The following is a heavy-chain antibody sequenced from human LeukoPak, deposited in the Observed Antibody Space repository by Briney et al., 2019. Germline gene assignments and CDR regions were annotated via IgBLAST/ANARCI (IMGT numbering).Heavy chain of an antibody. J-gene: IGHJ4*02. Sequence: GGSLRLSCAASGFSFDDYDMSWVRQAPGKGLEWGSRINWNGGSTGYAVSVKGRFTISRDNAKNSLYLQMSSLRDEDTAVYYCARVHCSSTSCFPRSPYYFDYWGQGTLVAVSS. D-gene: IGHD2-2*01. V-gene: IGHV3-20*04. CDR2: INWNGGST. CDR3: ARVHCSSTSCFPRSPYYFDY. CDR1: GFSFDDYD.